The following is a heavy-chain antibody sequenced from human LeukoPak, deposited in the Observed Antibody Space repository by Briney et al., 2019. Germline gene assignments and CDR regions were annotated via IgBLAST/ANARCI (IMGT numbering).Heavy chain of an antibody. D-gene: IGHD6-13*01. J-gene: IGHJ4*02. CDR2: INWNGGST. CDR3: ARGTLKAAATDFDY. V-gene: IGHV3-20*04. CDR1: GFTFDDYG. Sequence: GGSLRLSCAASGFTFDDYGMSWVRHAPGKGLEWVSGINWNGGSTGYADFVKGRFTISRDNAKNSLYLQINSLRAEDTALYYCARGTLKAAATDFDYWGQGTLVTVSS.